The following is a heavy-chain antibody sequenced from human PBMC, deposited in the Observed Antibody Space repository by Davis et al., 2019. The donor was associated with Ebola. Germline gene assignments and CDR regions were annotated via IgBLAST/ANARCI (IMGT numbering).Heavy chain of an antibody. CDR1: GFTFSSYS. CDR2: ISSSSSYI. J-gene: IGHJ4*02. V-gene: IGHV3-21*03. Sequence: GESLKISCAASGFTFSSYSVNWVRQAPGKGLEWVSSISSSSSYIYYADSLKGRFTISRDDSKSIAYLQMSSLKTEDTGVYYCSGEYFDHWGQGTLVTVSS. D-gene: IGHD5-12*01. CDR3: SGEYFDH.